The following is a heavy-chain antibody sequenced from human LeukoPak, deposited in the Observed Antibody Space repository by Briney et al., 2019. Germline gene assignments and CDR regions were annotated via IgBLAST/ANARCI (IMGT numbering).Heavy chain of an antibody. CDR1: GGSITTYY. CDR2: IYYSGST. J-gene: IGHJ5*02. V-gene: IGHV4-59*01. Sequence: SETLSLTCTVSGGSITTYYCSWIRQVAGKGLEWIGNIYYSGSTTYNPSLKSRVTISVDTSKNQFSLHLNSLTAADTAMYYCATDRQQGGSGSYWFDPWGQGTLVTVSS. D-gene: IGHD3-10*01. CDR3: ATDRQQGGSGSYWFDP.